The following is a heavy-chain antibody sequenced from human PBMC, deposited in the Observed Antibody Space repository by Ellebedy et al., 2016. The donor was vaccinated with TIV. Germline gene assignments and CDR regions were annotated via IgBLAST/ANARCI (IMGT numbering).Heavy chain of an antibody. V-gene: IGHV4-59*12. CDR1: GGSISSYY. CDR3: ARVQNQGYYYFDY. CDR2: IYYTGIT. Sequence: SETLSLXCTVSGGSISSYYWSWIRQPPGKGLEWIGYIYYTGITLYNPSLKSRVTISVDTSKNQFSLKLSSVTAADTAVYYCARVQNQGYYYFDYWGQGTLVTVSS. J-gene: IGHJ4*02. D-gene: IGHD1-26*01.